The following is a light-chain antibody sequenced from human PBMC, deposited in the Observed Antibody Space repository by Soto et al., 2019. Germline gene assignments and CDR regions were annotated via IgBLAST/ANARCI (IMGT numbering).Light chain of an antibody. Sequence: AIEMTQSPSSLSASVGDRVTITCRASQGIGSDLAWYQQRPGRAPKLLIYAVSYLQSGVPSRFSGSGSGTDFTLTISSLQPEDLATYYCLQDYNFLTFGGGTRVETK. CDR1: QGIGSD. CDR3: LQDYNFLT. V-gene: IGKV1-6*01. J-gene: IGKJ4*01. CDR2: AVS.